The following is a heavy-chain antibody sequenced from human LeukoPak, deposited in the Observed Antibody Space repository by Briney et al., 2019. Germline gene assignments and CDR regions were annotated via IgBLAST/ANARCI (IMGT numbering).Heavy chain of an antibody. CDR3: ARAPSVVVAATDYFDY. CDR2: ISSNGGST. J-gene: IGHJ4*02. CDR1: GFTFSSYA. V-gene: IGHV3-64*01. D-gene: IGHD2-15*01. Sequence: GVSLRLSCAASGFTFSSYAMHWVRQAPGKGLEYVSAISSNGGSTYYANSVKGRFTISRDNSKNTLYFQMGSLRAEDMAVYYCARAPSVVVAATDYFDYWGQGTLVTVSS.